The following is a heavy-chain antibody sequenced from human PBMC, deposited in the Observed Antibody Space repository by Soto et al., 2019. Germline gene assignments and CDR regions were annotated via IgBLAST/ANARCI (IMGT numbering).Heavy chain of an antibody. CDR1: GFTFSNAW. D-gene: IGHD7-27*01. J-gene: IGHJ4*02. Sequence: EVQLVESGGGLVKPGGSLRLSCAASGFTFSNAWMTWVRQAPGKGLEWVGRIKTKAEGETTNYAAPVKGRFTILRDDSKATLYLQMNSLKTEDTAVYYCITDPSGSNWGQGTLVTVSS. CDR3: ITDPSGSN. CDR2: IKTKAEGETT. V-gene: IGHV3-15*01.